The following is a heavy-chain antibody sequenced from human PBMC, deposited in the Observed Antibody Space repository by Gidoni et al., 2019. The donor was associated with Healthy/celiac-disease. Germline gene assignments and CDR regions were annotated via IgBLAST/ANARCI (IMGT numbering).Heavy chain of an antibody. CDR3: GKEAAAGNFDP. J-gene: IGHJ5*02. CDR1: GFIFGRDW. V-gene: IGHV3-7*01. CDR2: IYTDGSEK. D-gene: IGHD6-13*01. Sequence: EVQLVESGGGLVQPGGPLRLSCAASGFIFGRDWRSWVGQAPGKGLEWVANIYTDGSEKYYVDTVNGRFTISKDNTKNSLYLQMNSLGAEDTAVYYGGKEAAAGNFDPWGQGTLATVSS.